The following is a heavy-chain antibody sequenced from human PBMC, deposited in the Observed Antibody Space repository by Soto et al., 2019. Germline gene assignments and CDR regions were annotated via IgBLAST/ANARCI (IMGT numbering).Heavy chain of an antibody. CDR3: ARISEYCSGGSCYLDAFDI. CDR2: INAGNGNT. Sequence: QVQLVQSGAEVKKPGASVKVSCKASGYTFTSYAMHWVRQAPGQRLEWMGWINAGNGNTKYSQKFQGRVTITRDTSASTAYMELSSLRSEHTAVYYCARISEYCSGGSCYLDAFDIWGQGTMVTVSS. V-gene: IGHV1-3*01. J-gene: IGHJ3*02. D-gene: IGHD2-15*01. CDR1: GYTFTSYA.